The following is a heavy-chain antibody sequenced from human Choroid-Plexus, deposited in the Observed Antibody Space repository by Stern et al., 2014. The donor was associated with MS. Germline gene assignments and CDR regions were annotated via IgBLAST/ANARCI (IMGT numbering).Heavy chain of an antibody. V-gene: IGHV3-30*18. CDR1: GFTFSNFG. CDR2: SSYDGSDK. Sequence: VHLVEPGGGVAQPGRPLILSCAASGFTFSNFGMHWVRQAPRKGLEWVALSSYDGSDKYYADSVKGRFTIFRENSKNTLYMHMNSLRAEDTAVYYCAKDRQWSTYFFDYWGQGSLVTVSS. J-gene: IGHJ4*02. CDR3: AKDRQWSTYFFDY. D-gene: IGHD2-15*01.